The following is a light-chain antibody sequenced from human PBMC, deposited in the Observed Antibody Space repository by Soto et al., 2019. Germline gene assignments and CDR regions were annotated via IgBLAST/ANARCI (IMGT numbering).Light chain of an antibody. CDR3: QTWGSGIHYV. CDR2: LNSDGSH. CDR1: SGHSSYA. V-gene: IGLV4-69*01. J-gene: IGLJ1*01. Sequence: QSVLTQSPSASASLGASVKLTCTLSSGHSSYAIAWHQQQPEKGPRYLMKLNSDGSHSKWDGIPDRFSGSSSGAERYLTISSLQSEDEADYYCQTWGSGIHYVFGTGTKVTVL.